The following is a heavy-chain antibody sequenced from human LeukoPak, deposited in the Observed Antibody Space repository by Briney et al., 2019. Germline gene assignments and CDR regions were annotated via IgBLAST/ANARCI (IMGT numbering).Heavy chain of an antibody. Sequence: ASVKVSCKASGYTFTSYGISWVRQAPGQGLEWMGWISAYNGNTNYAQKLQGRVTMTTDTSTSTAYMELRSLRSDDTAVYYCARNLQENDFWSGYYTLILDYWGQGTLVTVSS. J-gene: IGHJ4*02. CDR2: ISAYNGNT. V-gene: IGHV1-18*01. D-gene: IGHD3-3*01. CDR1: GYTFTSYG. CDR3: ARNLQENDFWSGYYTLILDY.